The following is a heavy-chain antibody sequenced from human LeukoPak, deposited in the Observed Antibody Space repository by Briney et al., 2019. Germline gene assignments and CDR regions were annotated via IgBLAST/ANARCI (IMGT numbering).Heavy chain of an antibody. J-gene: IGHJ4*02. D-gene: IGHD3-10*01. CDR1: GGSISSGDYY. V-gene: IGHV4-30-4*01. CDR2: IYYSGST. Sequence: PSETLSLTCTVSGGSISSGDYYWSWIRQPPGKGLEWIGYIYYSGSTYYNPSLKSRVTISVDTSKNQFSLKLSSVTAADTAVYYCARGRRRGYFDYWGQGTLVTVSS. CDR3: ARGRRRGYFDY.